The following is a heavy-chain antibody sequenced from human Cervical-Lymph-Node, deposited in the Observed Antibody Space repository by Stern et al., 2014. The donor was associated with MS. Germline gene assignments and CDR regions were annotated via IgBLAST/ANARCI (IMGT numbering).Heavy chain of an antibody. J-gene: IGHJ3*02. CDR3: ARGLLGSENAFDI. V-gene: IGHV1-18*01. CDR2: IIAYNVHT. D-gene: IGHD2-15*01. CDR1: GYTFTSYG. Sequence: QVQLVESGAEGKKHGASVKVSCKASGYTFTSYGISWVRQAPGQELEWMGWIIAYNVHTTYAQKLHGRVTITTDTSTSTAYMELRSLRSDDTAVYYCARGLLGSENAFDILGQGTMFTVSS.